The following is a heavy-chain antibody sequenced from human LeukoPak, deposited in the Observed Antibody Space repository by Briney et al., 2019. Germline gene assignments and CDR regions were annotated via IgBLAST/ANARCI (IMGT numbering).Heavy chain of an antibody. J-gene: IGHJ6*03. V-gene: IGHV4-59*11. D-gene: IGHD3-22*01. CDR3: ARGPHYHDSSGYAPYYYYYMDV. CDR2: IYYSGST. Sequence: SETLSLTCTVSSGSISSHYRSWIRQAPGKGLEWIGYIYYSGSTDYNPSLKSRVTISVDTSKNQFSLKLSSVTAADTAVYYCARGPHYHDSSGYAPYYYYYMDVWGKGTTVTVSS. CDR1: SGSISSHY.